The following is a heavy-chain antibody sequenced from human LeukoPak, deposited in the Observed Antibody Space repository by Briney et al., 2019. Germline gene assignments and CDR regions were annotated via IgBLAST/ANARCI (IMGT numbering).Heavy chain of an antibody. Sequence: GGSLRLSCAASGFTFSSYGMSWVRHAPGKGREWVLAISGSGGSTYYAVSVKGRFTISRDNTKNSLYLQMNSLRAEDTAVYFCARDLVVRGRWSWYDPWGQGTLVTVSS. J-gene: IGHJ5*02. CDR1: GFTFSSYG. V-gene: IGHV3-23*01. CDR2: ISGSGGST. CDR3: ARDLVVRGRWSWYDP. D-gene: IGHD3-10*01.